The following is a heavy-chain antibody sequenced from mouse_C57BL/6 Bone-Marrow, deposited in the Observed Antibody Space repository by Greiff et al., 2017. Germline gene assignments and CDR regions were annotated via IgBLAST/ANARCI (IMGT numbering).Heavy chain of an antibody. V-gene: IGHV1-81*01. D-gene: IGHD1-1*01. Sequence: VKLQESGAELARPGASVKLSCKASGYTFTSYGISWVKQRTGQGLEWIGEIYPRSGNTYYNEKFKGKATLTADKSSSTAYMELRSLTSEDSAVYFCARWLLRLGYYFDYWGQGTTLTVSS. CDR1: GYTFTSYG. CDR3: ARWLLRLGYYFDY. J-gene: IGHJ2*01. CDR2: IYPRSGNT.